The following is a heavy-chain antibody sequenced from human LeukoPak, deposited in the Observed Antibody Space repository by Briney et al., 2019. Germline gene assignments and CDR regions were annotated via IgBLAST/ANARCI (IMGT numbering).Heavy chain of an antibody. D-gene: IGHD2-2*01. CDR2: IIPIFGTA. CDR1: GGTFSSYA. CDR3: ARARGYQLPLFY. Sequence: SVKVSCKASGGTFSSYAISRVRQAPGQGLEWMGGIIPIFGTANYAQKFQGRVTITTDESTSTAYMELSSLRSEDTAVYYCARARGYQLPLFYWGQGTLVTVSS. J-gene: IGHJ4*02. V-gene: IGHV1-69*05.